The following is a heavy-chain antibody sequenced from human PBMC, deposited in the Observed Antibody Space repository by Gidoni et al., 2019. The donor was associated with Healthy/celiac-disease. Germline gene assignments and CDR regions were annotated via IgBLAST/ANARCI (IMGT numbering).Heavy chain of an antibody. Sequence: QVQLQQWGAGLLKHSETLSLTCACYGVSFSGYYWSWIRQHPWKGLELFGEITHSGSTNYNPSLKSRVTISVDTSKNQFSLKLSSVTAADTAVYYCARVKKKQLLFADYYSGMDVWGQGTTVTVSS. CDR1: GVSFSGYY. CDR3: ARVKKKQLLFADYYSGMDV. CDR2: ITHSGST. V-gene: IGHV4-34*01. J-gene: IGHJ6*02. D-gene: IGHD2-2*01.